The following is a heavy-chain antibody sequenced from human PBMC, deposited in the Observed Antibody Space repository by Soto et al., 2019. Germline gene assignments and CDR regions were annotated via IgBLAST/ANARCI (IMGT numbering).Heavy chain of an antibody. CDR2: IYYSGST. Sequence: SETLSLTCTFSGGSISSGGYYWSWIRQHPGKGLEWIGYIYYSGSTYYNPSLKSRVTISVDTSKNQFSLKLSSVTAADTAVYYCAAHGRYCSGGSCYSVYFQHWGQGTLVTSPQ. D-gene: IGHD2-15*01. CDR1: GGSISSGGYY. J-gene: IGHJ1*01. V-gene: IGHV4-31*03. CDR3: AAHGRYCSGGSCYSVYFQH.